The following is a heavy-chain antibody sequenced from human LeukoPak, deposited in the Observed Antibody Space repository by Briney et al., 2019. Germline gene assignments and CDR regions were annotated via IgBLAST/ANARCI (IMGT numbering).Heavy chain of an antibody. CDR3: ARQGGYYFDY. CDR2: IYHSGST. CDR1: GGSFSGYY. V-gene: IGHV4-38-2*01. D-gene: IGHD3-16*01. J-gene: IGHJ4*02. Sequence: KPSETLSLTCAVYGGSFSGYYWVWIRQPPGKGLEWIGSIYHSGSTYYNPSLKSRVTISVDTSKNQFSLKLSSVTAADTAVYYCARQGGYYFDYWGQGTLVTVSS.